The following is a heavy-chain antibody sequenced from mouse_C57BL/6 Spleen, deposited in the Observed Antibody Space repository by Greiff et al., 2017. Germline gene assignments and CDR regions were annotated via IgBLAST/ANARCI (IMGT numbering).Heavy chain of an antibody. CDR3: ARWCGSSPYYFDY. CDR2: IDPSDSYT. D-gene: IGHD1-1*01. Sequence: QVQLQQPGAELVMPGASVKLSCKASGYTFTSYWMHWVKQRPGQGLEWIGEIDPSDSYTNYNQKFKGKSTLPVYKSSSTAYMQLSSLTSEDSAVYYCARWCGSSPYYFDYWGQGTTLTVSS. J-gene: IGHJ2*01. CDR1: GYTFTSYW. V-gene: IGHV1-69*01.